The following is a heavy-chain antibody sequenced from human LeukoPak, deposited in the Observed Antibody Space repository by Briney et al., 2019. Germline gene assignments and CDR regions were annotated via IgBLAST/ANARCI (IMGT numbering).Heavy chain of an antibody. V-gene: IGHV3-23*01. J-gene: IGHJ4*02. D-gene: IGHD3-3*01. CDR2: ISGSGGST. Sequence: PGGSLRLSCAASGFTLSSYAMRWVRQAPGKGLEWVSAISGSGGSTYYADSVKGRFTISRDNSKNTLYLQMNSLRAEDTAVYYCAKGGNYDFWSGYYGEDYWGQGTLVTVSS. CDR1: GFTLSSYA. CDR3: AKGGNYDFWSGYYGEDY.